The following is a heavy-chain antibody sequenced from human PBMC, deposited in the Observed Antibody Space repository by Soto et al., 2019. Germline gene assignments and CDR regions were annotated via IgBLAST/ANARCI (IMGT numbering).Heavy chain of an antibody. V-gene: IGHV4-59*01. CDR1: GGSFSSYY. D-gene: IGHD3-3*01. J-gene: IGHJ6*02. Sequence: PSETLSLTCAVYGGSFSSYYWSWIRQPPGKGLEWIGYIYYSGSTNYNPSLKSRVTISVDTSKNQFSLKLSSVTAADTAVYYCARSYYDFWSGYYTGSYYYGMDVWGQGTTVTVSS. CDR2: IYYSGST. CDR3: ARSYYDFWSGYYTGSYYYGMDV.